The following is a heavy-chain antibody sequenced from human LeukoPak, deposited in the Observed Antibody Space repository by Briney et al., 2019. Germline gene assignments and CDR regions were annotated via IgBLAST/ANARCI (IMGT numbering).Heavy chain of an antibody. CDR3: ARVGGDRSYYMDV. Sequence: ASVKVSCKASGYTFTGYYMHWVRQAPGQGLEWMGRINPNSGGTNYAQKFQGRVTMTRDTSISTAYMELSRLRSDDTAVYYCARVGGDRSYYMDVWGKGTTVTVSS. J-gene: IGHJ6*03. CDR2: INPNSGGT. V-gene: IGHV1-2*06. D-gene: IGHD2-21*01. CDR1: GYTFTGYY.